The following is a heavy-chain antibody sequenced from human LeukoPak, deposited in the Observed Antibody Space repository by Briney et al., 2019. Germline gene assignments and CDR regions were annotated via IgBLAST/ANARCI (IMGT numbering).Heavy chain of an antibody. V-gene: IGHV3-30*03. J-gene: IGHJ4*02. CDR2: ISYDGSNK. D-gene: IGHD6-13*01. CDR3: ARGAAAGIAPRPDY. CDR1: GFTFSSYG. Sequence: PGRSLRLSCAASGFTFSSYGMHWVRQAPGKGLEWVAVISYDGSNKYYADSVKGRFTISRDNSKNTLYLQMNSLRAEDTAVYYCARGAAAGIAPRPDYWGQGPLVTVSS.